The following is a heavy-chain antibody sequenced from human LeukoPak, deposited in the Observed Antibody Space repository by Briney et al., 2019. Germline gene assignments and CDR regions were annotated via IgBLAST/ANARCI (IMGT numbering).Heavy chain of an antibody. D-gene: IGHD1-26*01. CDR1: GFTVSNNY. V-gene: IGHV3-53*01. Sequence: PGGSLRLSCAASGFTVSNNYMSWVRQAPGKGLEWVSIIYSGGSTYYADSAKGRFTISRDNSKNTLYLQMNSLRAEDTAVYYCAGDGGKWELLFGYWGQGTLVTVSS. CDR2: IYSGGST. CDR3: AGDGGKWELLFGY. J-gene: IGHJ4*02.